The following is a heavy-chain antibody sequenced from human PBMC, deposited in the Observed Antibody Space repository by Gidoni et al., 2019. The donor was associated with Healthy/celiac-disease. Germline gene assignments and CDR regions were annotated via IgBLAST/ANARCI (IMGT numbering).Heavy chain of an antibody. V-gene: IGHV4-34*01. J-gene: IGHJ4*02. Sequence: QVQLQQWGAGLWKPSETLSLTCALYGGSFSGYYWSWIRQPPGKGVEWIGEINHSGSTNYNPSLKSRVTISVDTSQNQFSLKLSSVTAADTAVYYCARGRFWSGYYKGIFDYWGQGTLVTVSS. D-gene: IGHD3-3*01. CDR3: ARGRFWSGYYKGIFDY. CDR1: GGSFSGYY. CDR2: INHSGST.